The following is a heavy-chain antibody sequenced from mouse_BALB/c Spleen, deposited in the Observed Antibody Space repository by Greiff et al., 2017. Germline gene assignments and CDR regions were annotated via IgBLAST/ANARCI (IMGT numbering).Heavy chain of an antibody. CDR3: AITTVVARGYYAMDY. J-gene: IGHJ4*01. V-gene: IGHV14-3*02. Sequence: VQLKESGAELVKPGASVKLSCTASGFNIKDTYMHWVKQRPEQGLEWIGRIDPANGNTKYDPKFQGKATITADTSSNTAYLQLSSLTSEDTAVYYCAITTVVARGYYAMDYWGQGTSVTVSS. CDR2: IDPANGNT. D-gene: IGHD1-1*01. CDR1: GFNIKDTY.